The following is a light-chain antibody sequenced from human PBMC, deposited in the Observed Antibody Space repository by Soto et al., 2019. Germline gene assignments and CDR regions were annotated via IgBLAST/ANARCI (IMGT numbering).Light chain of an antibody. CDR3: QQYRSSLT. V-gene: IGKV3-20*01. J-gene: IGKJ4*01. Sequence: EIGLTQSPGTLSLSPGARATLSCRAIQSVSSSYLAWYQQKPGQAPRLLIYCASSRATGIPDRFSGSGSGTDFTITISRLEPEDFAVYYCQQYRSSLTFGGGTKVEIK. CDR2: CAS. CDR1: QSVSSSY.